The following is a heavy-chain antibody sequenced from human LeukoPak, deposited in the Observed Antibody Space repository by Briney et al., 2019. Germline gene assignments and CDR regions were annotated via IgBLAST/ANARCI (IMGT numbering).Heavy chain of an antibody. V-gene: IGHV4-39*07. CDR3: ARAAVTTDYYYYYMDV. J-gene: IGHJ6*03. D-gene: IGHD4-17*01. Sequence: IPSETLSLTCTVSGGSISSSSYYWGWIRQPPGKGLEWIGSIYYSGSTYYNPSLKSRVTISVDTSKNQFSLKLSSVTAADTAVYYCARAAVTTDYYYYYMDVWGKGTTVTVSS. CDR2: IYYSGST. CDR1: GGSISSSSYY.